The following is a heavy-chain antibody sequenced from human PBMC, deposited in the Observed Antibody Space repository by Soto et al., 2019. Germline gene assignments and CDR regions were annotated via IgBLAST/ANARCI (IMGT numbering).Heavy chain of an antibody. CDR1: GFTFSSYS. CDR3: AREAVLLWFGESYPHFDY. CDR2: ISSSSSTI. D-gene: IGHD3-10*01. Sequence: PGGSLRLSCAASGFTFSSYSMNWVRQAPGKGLEWVSYISSSSSTIYYADSVKGRFTISRDNAKNSLYLQMNSLRDEDTAVYYCAREAVLLWFGESYPHFDYWGQGTLVTVSS. J-gene: IGHJ4*02. V-gene: IGHV3-48*02.